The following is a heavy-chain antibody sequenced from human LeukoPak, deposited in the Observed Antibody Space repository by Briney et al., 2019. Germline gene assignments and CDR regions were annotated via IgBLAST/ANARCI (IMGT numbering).Heavy chain of an antibody. V-gene: IGHV1-69*01. Sequence: ASVKVSCKASRDTFSNYGINWVRQAPGQGLEWMGGIIPIFGTANYAQRFQGRVTFTADGSTTTAYMELSSLSSEDTAVYYCARTSNLDIEPSLAEYYFVYWGQGTLVTVSS. CDR3: ARTSNLDIEPSLAEYYFVY. J-gene: IGHJ4*02. D-gene: IGHD5-12*01. CDR1: RDTFSNYG. CDR2: IIPIFGTA.